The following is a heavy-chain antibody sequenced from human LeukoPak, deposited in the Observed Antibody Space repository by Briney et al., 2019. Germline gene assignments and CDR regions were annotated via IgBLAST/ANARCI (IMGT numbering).Heavy chain of an antibody. CDR3: AKSGFRPGY. V-gene: IGHV3-23*01. Sequence: GRSLRLSCAASGFTFSSYAMAWVRQAPGKGLEWVSGISGSAGSTNYADSAKGRFTISRDNSKNTLYLQMSSLRTEDTAVYYCAKSGFRPGYWGQGTLVTVSS. CDR1: GFTFSSYA. CDR2: ISGSAGST. J-gene: IGHJ4*02. D-gene: IGHD6-6*01.